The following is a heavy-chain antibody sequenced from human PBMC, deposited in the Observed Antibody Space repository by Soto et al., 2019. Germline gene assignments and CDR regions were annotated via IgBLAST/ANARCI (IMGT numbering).Heavy chain of an antibody. CDR3: ARAPFLEWLLSRYYFDY. J-gene: IGHJ4*02. Sequence: GGSLRLSCAASGFTFSDYYMSWIRQAPGKGLEWVSYISSSGSTIYYADSVKGRFTISRDNAKTSLYLQMNSLRAEDTAVYYYARAPFLEWLLSRYYFDYWGQGTLVTVSS. D-gene: IGHD3-3*02. CDR1: GFTFSDYY. V-gene: IGHV3-11*01. CDR2: ISSSGSTI.